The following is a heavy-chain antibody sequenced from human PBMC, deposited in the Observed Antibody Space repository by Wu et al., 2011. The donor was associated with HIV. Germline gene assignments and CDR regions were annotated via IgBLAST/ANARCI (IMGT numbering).Heavy chain of an antibody. CDR3: AKGEGGYFDSGCDY. J-gene: IGHJ4*02. CDR1: GYAFTDVF. Sequence: EVQLEQSGAEVKKPGATVKISCKVSGYAFTDVFHTLGAKGPWKGLEWMGLIDPEDGETKCAEKFQGRVTISADKSTTTAYMELTSLTSEDTAVYYCAKGEGGYFDSGCDYWGQGTLVSVPS. D-gene: IGHD3-22*01. CDR2: IDPEDGET. V-gene: IGHV1-69-2*01.